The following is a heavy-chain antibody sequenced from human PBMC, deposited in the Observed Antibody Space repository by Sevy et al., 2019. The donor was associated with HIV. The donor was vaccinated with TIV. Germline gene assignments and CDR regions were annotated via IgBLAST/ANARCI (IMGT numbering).Heavy chain of an antibody. Sequence: GGSLRLSCAASGFTFSSYSMIWVRQAPGKGLEWVSSISSSSSYIYYADSVKGRFTISRDNAKNSLYLQMNSLRAEDTAVYYCARGRGGYSGYDYFDYWGQGTLVTVSS. J-gene: IGHJ4*02. D-gene: IGHD5-12*01. V-gene: IGHV3-21*01. CDR3: ARGRGGYSGYDYFDY. CDR2: ISSSSSYI. CDR1: GFTFSSYS.